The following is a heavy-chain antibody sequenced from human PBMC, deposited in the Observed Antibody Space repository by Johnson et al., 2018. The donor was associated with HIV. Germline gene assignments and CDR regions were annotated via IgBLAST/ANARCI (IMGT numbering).Heavy chain of an antibody. CDR2: IKSKTDGGTT. CDR3: TTALTGDAFNI. J-gene: IGHJ3*02. D-gene: IGHD7-27*01. CDR1: GFTFSNAW. Sequence: VQLMESGGGLVKPGGSLRLSCAASGFTFSNAWMSWVRQAPGKGLEWVGRIKSKTDGGTTDYAAPVKGRFAISRDDSKNTLYLQLNSLKTEDTAVYYCTTALTGDAFNIWGQGTLVTVSS. V-gene: IGHV3-15*01.